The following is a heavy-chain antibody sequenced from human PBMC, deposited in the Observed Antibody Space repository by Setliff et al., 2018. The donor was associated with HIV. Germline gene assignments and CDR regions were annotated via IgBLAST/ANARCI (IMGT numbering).Heavy chain of an antibody. D-gene: IGHD7-27*01. CDR3: AIEPLPGDFGDF. CDR1: GYTFTTYV. CDR2: INVGSGNT. Sequence: ASVKVSCKASGYTFTTYVVHWVRQAPGQRLEWMGWINVGSGNTKYSQKFQGRVTITRDTSASTAYMELSSLRSEDTAVYYCAIEPLPGDFGDFWGQGTLVTSP. V-gene: IGHV1-3*01. J-gene: IGHJ4*02.